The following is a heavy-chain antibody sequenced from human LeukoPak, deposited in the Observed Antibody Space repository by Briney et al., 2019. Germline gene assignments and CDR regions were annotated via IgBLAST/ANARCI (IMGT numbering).Heavy chain of an antibody. D-gene: IGHD3-3*01. CDR1: GGSISSSSYY. CDR2: IYYSGST. Sequence: SETLSLTCTVSGGSISSSSYYWGWIRQPPGKGLEWIGSIYYSGSTYYNPSLKSRVTIPVDTSKNQFSLKLSSVTAADTAVYYCARGYYDFWSGYSGNWFDPWGQGTLVTVSS. CDR3: ARGYYDFWSGYSGNWFDP. V-gene: IGHV4-39*07. J-gene: IGHJ5*02.